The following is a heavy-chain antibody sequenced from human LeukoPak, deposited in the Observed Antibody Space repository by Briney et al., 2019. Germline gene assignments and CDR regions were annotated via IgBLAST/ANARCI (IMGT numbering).Heavy chain of an antibody. V-gene: IGHV3-43*01. CDR1: GFTFDDYT. Sequence: GGSLRLSCAASGFTFDDYTFHWVRQPPGKGLEWVSLITWDGNSTYYVGSVKGRFTISRDNAKNALYLQMNSLRVEDTAIYYCARSGLDYWGQGTLVTVSS. CDR3: ARSGLDY. CDR2: ITWDGNST. J-gene: IGHJ4*02. D-gene: IGHD6-25*01.